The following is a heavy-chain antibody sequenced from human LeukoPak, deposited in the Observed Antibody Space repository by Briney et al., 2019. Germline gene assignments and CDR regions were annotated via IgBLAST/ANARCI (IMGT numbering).Heavy chain of an antibody. V-gene: IGHV3-7*01. CDR3: AIEWLVLPTSHY. CDR1: GSTFSSYW. CDR2: IKQDGSEK. Sequence: GSLRPSAAASGSTFSSYWMSCGRQARGKGEGWVANIKQDGSEKYYVDSVKGRFTISRDNAKNSLYLQMTSLRAEDTAVYYCAIEWLVLPTSHYWGEGTLVTVSS. J-gene: IGHJ4*02. D-gene: IGHD6-19*01.